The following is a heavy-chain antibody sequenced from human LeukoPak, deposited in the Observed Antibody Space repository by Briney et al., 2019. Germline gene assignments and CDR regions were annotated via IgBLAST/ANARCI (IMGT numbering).Heavy chain of an antibody. CDR2: IIPIFGTA. Sequence: ASVKVSCKASGYTFTSYGISWVRQAPGQGLEWMGGIIPIFGTANYAQKFQGRVTITADESTSTAYMELSSLRSEDTAVYYCARGTRDRSWEYYDFWSGYLRFDYWGQGTLVTVSS. V-gene: IGHV1-69*13. CDR3: ARGTRDRSWEYYDFWSGYLRFDY. CDR1: GYTFTSYG. J-gene: IGHJ4*02. D-gene: IGHD3-3*01.